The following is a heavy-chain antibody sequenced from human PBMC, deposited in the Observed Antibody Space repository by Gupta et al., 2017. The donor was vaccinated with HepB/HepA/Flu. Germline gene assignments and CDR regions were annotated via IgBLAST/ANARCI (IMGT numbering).Heavy chain of an antibody. Sequence: EVQLLASGGDLIQPGGSLRLSCAASGYTFNNYGMTWVRQAPGKGLEWVSCIDSRGNTYYADSVKGRFTISRDNSKNTVYLQMNSLSAEDTAIYYCAKFRSDWNSAFDYWGQGTLVTVSS. CDR2: IDSRGNT. CDR1: GYTFNNYG. CDR3: AKFRSDWNSAFDY. V-gene: IGHV3-23*01. D-gene: IGHD1/OR15-1a*01. J-gene: IGHJ4*02.